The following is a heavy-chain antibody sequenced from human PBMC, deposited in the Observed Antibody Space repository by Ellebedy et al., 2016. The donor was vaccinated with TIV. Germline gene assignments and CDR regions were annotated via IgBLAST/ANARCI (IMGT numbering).Heavy chain of an antibody. CDR2: IIPILGIT. J-gene: IGHJ4*02. Sequence: SVKVSCKASGGTFSTYAISWVRQAPGQGLEWMGGIIPILGITNYAQKLLGRVTITADISTSTAYMELSSLRSEDTAMYYCARGDSSNWYHTTLDYWGQGSLVTVSS. CDR3: ARGDSSNWYHTTLDY. V-gene: IGHV1-69*10. D-gene: IGHD6-13*01. CDR1: GGTFSTYA.